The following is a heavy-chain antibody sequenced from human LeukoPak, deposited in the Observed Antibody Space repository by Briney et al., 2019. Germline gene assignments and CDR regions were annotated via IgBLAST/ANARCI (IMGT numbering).Heavy chain of an antibody. Sequence: PGESLKISCKGSGYSFTSYWIGWVRQMPGKGLEWMGIIYPGDSDIRYSPSFQGQVTISADKSISTAYLQWSSLKASDTAMYYCARQTRDGSGSRGYSFDFWGQGTLVTVSS. J-gene: IGHJ4*02. CDR1: GYSFTSYW. CDR2: IYPGDSDI. CDR3: ARQTRDGSGSRGYSFDF. V-gene: IGHV5-51*01. D-gene: IGHD3-10*01.